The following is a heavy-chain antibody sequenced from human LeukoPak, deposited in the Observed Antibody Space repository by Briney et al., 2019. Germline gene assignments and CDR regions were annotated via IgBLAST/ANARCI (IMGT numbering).Heavy chain of an antibody. CDR2: ISGGGGST. CDR1: GFRFSGYW. V-gene: IGHV3-23*01. CDR3: ASDYCGGDCYHNIIDY. D-gene: IGHD2-21*02. Sequence: PGGSLRLSCAASGFRFSGYWVSWVRQAPGKGLEWVSAISGGGGSTYYADSVKGRFTISRDNSKNTLYLQMNSLRAEDTAVYYCASDYCGGDCYHNIIDYWGQGTLVTVSS. J-gene: IGHJ4*02.